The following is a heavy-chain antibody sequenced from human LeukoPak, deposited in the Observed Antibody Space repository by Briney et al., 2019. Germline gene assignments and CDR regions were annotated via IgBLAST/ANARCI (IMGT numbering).Heavy chain of an antibody. CDR1: GYTFTSYG. J-gene: IGHJ6*02. Sequence: ASVKVSCKASGYTFTSYGISWVRQAPGQGLEWMGWMNPNSGNTGYAQKFQGRVTMTRNTSISTAYMELSSLRSEDTAVYYCARVPMYYDFWSGYYPYYYYGMDVWGQGTTVTVSS. CDR3: ARVPMYYDFWSGYYPYYYYGMDV. V-gene: IGHV1-8*02. CDR2: MNPNSGNT. D-gene: IGHD3-3*01.